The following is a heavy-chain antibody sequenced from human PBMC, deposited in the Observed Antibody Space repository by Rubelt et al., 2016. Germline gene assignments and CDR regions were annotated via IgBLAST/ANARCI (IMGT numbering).Heavy chain of an antibody. CDR2: IYYSGST. V-gene: IGHV4-34*01. D-gene: IGHD3-10*01. CDR1: GGSFSGYY. CDR3: ARGPGQGYYFDY. Sequence: QVQLQQWGAGLLKPSETLSLTCAVYGGSFSGYYWSWIRQPPGKGLEWIGYIYYSGSTNYNPSLKSRVTISVDTSKNQFSLKLSSVTAADTAVYYCARGPGQGYYFDYWGQGTLVTVSS. J-gene: IGHJ4*02.